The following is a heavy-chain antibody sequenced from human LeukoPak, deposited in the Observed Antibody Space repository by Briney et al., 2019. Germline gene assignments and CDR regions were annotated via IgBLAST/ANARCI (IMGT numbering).Heavy chain of an antibody. V-gene: IGHV4-34*01. CDR2: INHSGST. J-gene: IGHJ4*02. Sequence: SETLSLTCAVYGGSFSGYYWSWIRQPPGKGLEWIGEINHSGSTNYNPSLKSRVTISVDTSKNQFSLKLSSVTAADTAVYYCARYGLSGYIFDYWGQGTLVTVSS. CDR3: ARYGLSGYIFDY. D-gene: IGHD3-22*01. CDR1: GGSFSGYY.